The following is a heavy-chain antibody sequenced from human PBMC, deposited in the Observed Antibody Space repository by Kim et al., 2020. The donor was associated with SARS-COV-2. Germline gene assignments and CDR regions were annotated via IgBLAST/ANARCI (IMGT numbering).Heavy chain of an antibody. CDR3: ARVGATRRGWFDP. J-gene: IGHJ5*02. CDR1: GGSISSSSYY. V-gene: IGHV4-39*07. Sequence: SETLSLTCTVSGGSISSSSYYWGWIRQPPGKGLEWIGSIYYSGSTYYNPSLKSRVTISVDTSKNQFSLKLSSVTAADTAVYYCARVGATRRGWFDPWGQG. D-gene: IGHD1-26*01. CDR2: IYYSGST.